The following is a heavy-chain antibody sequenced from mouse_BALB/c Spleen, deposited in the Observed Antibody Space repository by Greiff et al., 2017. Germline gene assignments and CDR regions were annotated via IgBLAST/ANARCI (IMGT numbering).Heavy chain of an antibody. CDR3: ATGDGSSWDGYFDV. CDR2: INPSSGYT. CDR1: GYTFTSYT. V-gene: IGHV1-4*01. D-gene: IGHD1-1*01. J-gene: IGHJ1*01. Sequence: VQLQQSGAELARPGASVKMSCKASGYTFTSYTMHWVKQRPGQGLEWIGYINPSSGYTNYNQKFKDKATLTADKSSSTAYMQLSSLTSEDSAVYYCATGDGSSWDGYFDVWGAGTTVTVSS.